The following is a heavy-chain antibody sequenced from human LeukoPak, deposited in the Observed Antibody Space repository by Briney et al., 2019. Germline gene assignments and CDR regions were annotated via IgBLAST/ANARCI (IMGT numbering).Heavy chain of an antibody. CDR2: IYSGGST. CDR3: ARWGSGWYYFDY. CDR1: GFTVSSNY. D-gene: IGHD6-19*01. V-gene: IGHV3-66*01. Sequence: GGSLRLSCAASGFTVSSNYMSWVRRAPGKGLEWVSVIYSGGSTYYADSVKGRFTISRDNSKNTLYLQMNSLRAEDTAVYYCARWGSGWYYFDYWGQGTLVTVSS. J-gene: IGHJ4*02.